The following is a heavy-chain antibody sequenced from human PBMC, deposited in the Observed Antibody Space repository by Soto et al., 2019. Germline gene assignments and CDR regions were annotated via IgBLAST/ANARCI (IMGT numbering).Heavy chain of an antibody. CDR3: ARRAGYCSSTSCFTPYNWFDP. CDR1: GGTFRSYS. Sequence: SVKVSCKPSGGTFRSYSISWVRQAPGQGLEWMGGIIPIFGTANYAQKFQGRVTITADESTSTAYMELSSLRSEDTAVYYCARRAGYCSSTSCFTPYNWFDPWGQGTLVTVSS. V-gene: IGHV1-69*13. J-gene: IGHJ5*02. CDR2: IIPIFGTA. D-gene: IGHD2-2*01.